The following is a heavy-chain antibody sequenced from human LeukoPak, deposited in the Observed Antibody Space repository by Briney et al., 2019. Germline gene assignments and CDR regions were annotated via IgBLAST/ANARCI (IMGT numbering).Heavy chain of an antibody. J-gene: IGHJ6*03. CDR3: GRLDYFYYMDV. V-gene: IGHV4-39*01. Sequence: PSETLSLTCAVYGGSFSGYYWGWIRQPPGKGLEWLGSIYYSGSTYYNPSLKSRLTVSVDTSRNQFSLKLTSVTVADTAVYYCGRLDYFYYMDVWGKGTTVTISS. CDR1: GGSFSGYY. CDR2: IYYSGST.